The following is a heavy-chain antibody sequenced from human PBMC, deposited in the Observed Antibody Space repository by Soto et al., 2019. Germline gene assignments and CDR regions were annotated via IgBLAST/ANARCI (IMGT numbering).Heavy chain of an antibody. V-gene: IGHV1-69*02. J-gene: IGHJ6*02. CDR3: ATSPGYQLLQANYYYGMDV. Sequence: QVQLVQSGAEVKKPGSSVKVSCKASGGTFSSYTISWVRQAPGQGLEWMGRIIPILGIANYAQKFQGRVPITADKSTSTAYMELSSLRSEDTAVYYCATSPGYQLLQANYYYGMDVWGQGTTVTVSS. CDR1: GGTFSSYT. CDR2: IIPILGIA. D-gene: IGHD2-2*01.